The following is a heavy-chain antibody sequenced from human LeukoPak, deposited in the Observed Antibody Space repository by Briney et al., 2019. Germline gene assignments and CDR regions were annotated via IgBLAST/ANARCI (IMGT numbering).Heavy chain of an antibody. J-gene: IGHJ4*02. Sequence: GGSLRLSCAASGFTFSSYAMSWVRQASGKGLEWVSAISGSGGSTYYADSVKGRFTISRDNSKNTLYLQMNSLRAEDTAVYYCAADYYDSSGYSVGPVFYWGQGTLVTVSS. D-gene: IGHD3-22*01. CDR3: AADYYDSSGYSVGPVFY. CDR1: GFTFSSYA. V-gene: IGHV3-23*01. CDR2: ISGSGGST.